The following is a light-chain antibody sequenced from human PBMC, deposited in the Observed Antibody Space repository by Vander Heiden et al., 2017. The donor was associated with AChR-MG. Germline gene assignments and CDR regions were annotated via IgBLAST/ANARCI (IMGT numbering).Light chain of an antibody. J-gene: IGLJ2*01. Sequence: QSVLTQPPSASGTPGQRVTISCSGSSANIGSNTVTWYQQLPGPAPKLLIYSNNQRPSGVPDRFSGSKSGTSASLAISGLQSEDEADYYCAAWDDSLNGRVVFGGGTKLTVL. CDR1: SANIGSNT. V-gene: IGLV1-44*01. CDR3: AAWDDSLNGRVV. CDR2: SNN.